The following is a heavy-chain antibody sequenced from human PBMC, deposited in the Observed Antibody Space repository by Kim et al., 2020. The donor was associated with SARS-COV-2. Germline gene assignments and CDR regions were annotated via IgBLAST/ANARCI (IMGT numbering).Heavy chain of an antibody. CDR1: GFTFSSYG. V-gene: IGHV3-33*01. J-gene: IGHJ3*02. D-gene: IGHD6-19*01. Sequence: GGSLRLSCAASGFTFSSYGMHWVRQAPGKGLEWVAVIWYDGSNKYYADSVKGRFTISRDNSKNTLYLQMNSLRAEDTAVYYCVGCDSSDLGAFDIWGQGTMVTVSS. CDR3: VGCDSSDLGAFDI. CDR2: IWYDGSNK.